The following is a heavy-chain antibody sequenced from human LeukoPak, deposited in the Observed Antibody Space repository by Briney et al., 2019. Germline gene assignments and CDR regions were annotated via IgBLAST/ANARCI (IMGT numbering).Heavy chain of an antibody. CDR2: ISATGGST. J-gene: IGHJ5*02. Sequence: GGSLRLSCVGTGFTFSTYAMTWVRQASGKGLEWVSLISATGGSTYYADSVKGRFTISRDNSKNTLYLQMNSLRAEDTAIYYCAKRSRELLTWGQGTLVTVSS. D-gene: IGHD1-26*01. CDR3: AKRSRELLT. V-gene: IGHV3-23*01. CDR1: GFTFSTYA.